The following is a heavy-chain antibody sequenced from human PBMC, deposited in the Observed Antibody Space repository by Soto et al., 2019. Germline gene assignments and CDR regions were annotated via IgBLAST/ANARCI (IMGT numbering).Heavy chain of an antibody. Sequence: ASVKVSCKASGYTFTSYDINWVRQATGQGLEWMGGMNPNSGNTGYAQKFQGRVTMTRNTSISTAYMELSSLRSEDTAVYSCARGKAGSDTSYYYYMDVWGKGATVTVSS. V-gene: IGHV1-8*01. CDR1: GYTFTSYD. CDR2: MNPNSGNT. CDR3: ARGKAGSDTSYYYYMDV. J-gene: IGHJ6*03. D-gene: IGHD1-1*01.